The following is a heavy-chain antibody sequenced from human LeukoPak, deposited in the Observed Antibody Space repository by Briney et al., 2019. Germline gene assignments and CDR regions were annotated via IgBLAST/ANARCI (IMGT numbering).Heavy chain of an antibody. CDR2: IRYDGSNK. V-gene: IGHV3-30*02. CDR3: AKGKNVLLWFGKPLGGMDV. D-gene: IGHD3-10*01. Sequence: GGSLRLSCAASGFTFSSYGMHWVRQAPGKGLEWVAFIRYDGSNKYYADSVKGQFTISRDNSKNTLYLRMNSLRAEDTAVYYCAKGKNVLLWFGKPLGGMDVWGQGTTVTVSS. CDR1: GFTFSSYG. J-gene: IGHJ6*02.